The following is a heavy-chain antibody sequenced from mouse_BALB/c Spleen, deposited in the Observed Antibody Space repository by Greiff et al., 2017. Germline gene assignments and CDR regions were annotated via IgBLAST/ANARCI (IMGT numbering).Heavy chain of an antibody. Sequence: VQLQQPGAELVKPGASVKLSCKASGYTFTSYWMHWVKQRPGQGLEWIGEINPSNGRTNYNEKFKSKATLTVDKSSITAYMQLSSLTSEDSAVYYCARGAGNWYFDVWGAGTTVTVSS. CDR3: ARGAGNWYFDV. D-gene: IGHD3-3*01. J-gene: IGHJ1*01. CDR1: GYTFTSYW. CDR2: INPSNGRT. V-gene: IGHV1S81*02.